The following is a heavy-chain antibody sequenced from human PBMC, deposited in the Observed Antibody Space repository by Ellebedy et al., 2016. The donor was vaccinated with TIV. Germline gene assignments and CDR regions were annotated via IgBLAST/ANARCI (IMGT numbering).Heavy chain of an antibody. CDR3: ARRGYGSGTYKWFDP. CDR1: GGSISSYY. J-gene: IGHJ5*02. CDR2: INHSGST. D-gene: IGHD3-10*01. Sequence: SETLSLTXIVSGGSISSYYWSWIRQHPGKELEWIGEINHSGSTNYNPSLKSRVTISIDTAKNQFSLKLRSVTAADTAVYYCARRGYGSGTYKWFDPWGQGTLVTVSS. V-gene: IGHV4-34*01.